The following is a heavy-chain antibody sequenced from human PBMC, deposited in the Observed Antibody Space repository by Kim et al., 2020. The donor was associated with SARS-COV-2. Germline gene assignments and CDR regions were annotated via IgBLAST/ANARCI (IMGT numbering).Heavy chain of an antibody. J-gene: IGHJ5*02. D-gene: IGHD3-22*01. V-gene: IGHV3-23*01. CDR1: GFTFSSYA. CDR3: AKWSTYYYDSSGENWFDP. CDR2: ISGSGGST. Sequence: GGSLRLSCAASGFTFSSYAMSWVRQAPGKGLEWVSAISGSGGSTYYADSVKGRFTISRDNSKNTLYLQMNSLRAEDTVVYYCAKWSTYYYDSSGENWFDPWGQGTLVTVSS.